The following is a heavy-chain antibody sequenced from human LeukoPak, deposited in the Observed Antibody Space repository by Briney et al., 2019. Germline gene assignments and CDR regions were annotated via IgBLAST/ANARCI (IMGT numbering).Heavy chain of an antibody. D-gene: IGHD3-22*01. CDR1: GGSISSYY. CDR2: IYYSGST. Sequence: SETLSLTCTVSGGSISSYYWSWIRQPPGKGLEWIGYIYYSGSTNYNPSLKSRVTISVDTSKNQFSLKLSSVTAADTAVYYCARVQYYYDSSGYLLPGYFDCWGQGTLVTVSS. J-gene: IGHJ4*02. CDR3: ARVQYYYDSSGYLLPGYFDC. V-gene: IGHV4-59*01.